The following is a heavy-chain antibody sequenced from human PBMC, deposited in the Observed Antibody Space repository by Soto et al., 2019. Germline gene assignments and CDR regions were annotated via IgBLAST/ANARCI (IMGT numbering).Heavy chain of an antibody. J-gene: IGHJ4*02. V-gene: IGHV3-23*01. CDR2: IIGVGDTS. Sequence: EVQLLEAGGDLVQPGGSLRLSCAASGFNFRDYGMSWVRQAPGKGLEWLSAIIGVGDTSYYAASVRGRFTISRDNSKNTVYLQLNDLGAEDTAIYYCAKAYDYGDSLPFDYWGQGTLVTVSS. CDR1: GFNFRDYG. CDR3: AKAYDYGDSLPFDY. D-gene: IGHD4-17*01.